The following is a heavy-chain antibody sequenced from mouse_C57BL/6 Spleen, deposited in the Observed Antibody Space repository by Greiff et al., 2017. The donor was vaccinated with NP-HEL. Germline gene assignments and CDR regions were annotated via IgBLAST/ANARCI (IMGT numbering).Heavy chain of an antibody. CDR3: ARSDGYYFDY. D-gene: IGHD2-3*01. V-gene: IGHV5-12*01. Sequence: EVKVVESGGGLVQPGGSLKLSCAASGFTFSDYYMYWVRQTPEKRLEWVAYISNGGGSTYYPDTVKGRFTISRDNDKNTLYLQMSRLKSEDTAMYYCARSDGYYFDYWGQGTTLTVSS. CDR1: GFTFSDYY. J-gene: IGHJ2*01. CDR2: ISNGGGST.